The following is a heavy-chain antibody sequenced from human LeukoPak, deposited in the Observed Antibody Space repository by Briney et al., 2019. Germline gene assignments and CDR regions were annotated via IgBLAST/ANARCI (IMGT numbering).Heavy chain of an antibody. J-gene: IGHJ4*02. CDR1: GGSFSGYY. D-gene: IGHD5-18*01. V-gene: IGHV4-34*01. Sequence: PSETLSLTCAVYGGSFSGYYCSWIRQPPGKGLEWIGEINHSGSTNYNPSLKSRVTISVDTSKNQFSLKLSSVTAADTAVYYCARKGRYSYRDYFDYWGQGTLVTVSS. CDR2: INHSGST. CDR3: ARKGRYSYRDYFDY.